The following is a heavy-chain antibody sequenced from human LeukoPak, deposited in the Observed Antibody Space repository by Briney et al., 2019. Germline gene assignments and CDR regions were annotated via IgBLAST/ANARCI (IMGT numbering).Heavy chain of an antibody. J-gene: IGHJ2*01. Sequence: WASVKVSCKASGGTFSSYAISWVRQAPGQGLEWMGRIIPILGIANYAQKFQGRVTITADKSTSTAYMELSSLRSEDTAVYYCAGQVTPDWYFDLWGRGTLVTVSS. CDR2: IIPILGIA. D-gene: IGHD4-11*01. V-gene: IGHV1-69*04. CDR3: AGQVTPDWYFDL. CDR1: GGTFSSYA.